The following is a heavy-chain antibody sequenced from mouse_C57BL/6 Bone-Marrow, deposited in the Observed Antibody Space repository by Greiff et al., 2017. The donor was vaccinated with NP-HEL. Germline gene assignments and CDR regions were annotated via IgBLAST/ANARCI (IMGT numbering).Heavy chain of an antibody. J-gene: IGHJ3*01. D-gene: IGHD2-2*01. Sequence: QVQLQQPGAELVRPGSSVKLSCKASGYTFTSYWMDWVKQRPGQGLEWIGNTYPSDSETHYNQKFKDKATLTVAKSSSTAYMQLSSLTSEDSAVYYCARCYGYDAAWFAYWGQGTLVTVSA. V-gene: IGHV1-61*01. CDR2: TYPSDSET. CDR3: ARCYGYDAAWFAY. CDR1: GYTFTSYW.